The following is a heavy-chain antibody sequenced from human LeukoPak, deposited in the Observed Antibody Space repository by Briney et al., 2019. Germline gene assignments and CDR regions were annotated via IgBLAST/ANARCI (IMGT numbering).Heavy chain of an antibody. CDR1: GFTFSSYS. J-gene: IGHJ4*02. CDR2: ISSSSYI. CDR3: AGSPAGRDYFDY. Sequence: GGSLRLSCAASGFTFSSYSMNWVRQAPGKGLEWVSSISSSSYIYYADSVKGRFTISRDNAKNSLYLQMNSLRAEDTAVYYCAGSPAGRDYFDYWGQGTLVTVSS. D-gene: IGHD3-10*01. V-gene: IGHV3-21*01.